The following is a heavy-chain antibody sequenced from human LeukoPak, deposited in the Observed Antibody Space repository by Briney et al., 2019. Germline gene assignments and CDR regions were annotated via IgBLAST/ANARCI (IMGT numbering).Heavy chain of an antibody. CDR2: IYSSGTT. Sequence: PSETLSLTCTVSGGSISSYYWSWIRQPPGRGLEWIGHIYSSGTTNYNPSLNSRVTISVDTSKNHFSLKLSSVTAADTAVYYCARETTLMGYSSGLGFNYWGQGALVTVSS. J-gene: IGHJ4*02. D-gene: IGHD6-19*01. CDR1: GGSISSYY. V-gene: IGHV4-59*01. CDR3: ARETTLMGYSSGLGFNY.